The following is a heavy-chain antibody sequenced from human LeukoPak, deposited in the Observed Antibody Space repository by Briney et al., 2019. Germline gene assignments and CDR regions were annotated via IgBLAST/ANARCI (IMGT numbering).Heavy chain of an antibody. V-gene: IGHV4-39*07. J-gene: IGHJ4*02. CDR1: GGSISSSSYY. CDR3: ANIAVASFDY. Sequence: SETLSLTCTVSGGSISSSSYYWGWIRQPPGKGLEWIGSIYHSGSTYYNPSLKSRVTISVDTSKNQFSLKLSSVTAADTAVYYCANIAVASFDYWGQGTLVTVSS. CDR2: IYHSGST. D-gene: IGHD6-19*01.